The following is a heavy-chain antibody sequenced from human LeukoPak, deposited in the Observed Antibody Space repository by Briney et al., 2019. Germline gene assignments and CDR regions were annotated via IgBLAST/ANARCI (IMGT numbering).Heavy chain of an antibody. CDR1: GFTVSSNY. CDR2: IYSGGTT. V-gene: IGHV3-66*04. Sequence: GGSLRLSCAASGFTVSSNYISWVRQAPGKGLEWVSVIYSGGTTYYADSVKGRFTISRDNPKNTLYLQMNSLRVEDTAVYYCASQSTPVLPFDIWGQGTMVTVSS. J-gene: IGHJ3*02. CDR3: ASQSTPVLPFDI.